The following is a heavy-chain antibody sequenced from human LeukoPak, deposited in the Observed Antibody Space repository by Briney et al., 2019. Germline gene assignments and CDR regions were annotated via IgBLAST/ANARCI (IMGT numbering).Heavy chain of an antibody. CDR1: GFTFSSYW. CDR3: ARAYYYGSAKFDY. J-gene: IGHJ4*02. CDR2: INSDGSST. D-gene: IGHD3-10*01. V-gene: IGHV3-74*01. Sequence: GGSLRLSCAASGFTFSSYWMHWVRQAPGKGLVWVSRINSDGSSTSYADSVKGRFTISRDNAKNTLYLQMNSLRAEDTAVYNCARAYYYGSAKFDYWGQGTLVTVSS.